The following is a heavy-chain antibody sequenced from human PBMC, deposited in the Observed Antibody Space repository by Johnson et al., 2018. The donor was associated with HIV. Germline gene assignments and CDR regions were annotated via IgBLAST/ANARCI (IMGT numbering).Heavy chain of an antibody. V-gene: IGHV3-66*01. J-gene: IGHJ3*02. CDR1: GFTVSASS. CDR3: ARDAPRIDAFDI. CDR2: IYTGSDST. Sequence: VQLVESGGGVVQPGRSLRLSCAASGFTVSASSMIWVRQAPVKGLEWVSVIYTGSDSTSYTDSVKDRFTISRDSSQNAVYLQMSSLRAEDTAVYYCARDAPRIDAFDIWGQGTMVTVSS.